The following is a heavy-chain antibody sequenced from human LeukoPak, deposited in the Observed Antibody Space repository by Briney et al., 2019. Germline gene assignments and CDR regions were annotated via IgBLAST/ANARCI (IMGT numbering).Heavy chain of an antibody. D-gene: IGHD3-3*01. CDR2: LFYTGST. Sequence: SETLYLTCTVSGGSISSSTYYWGWIRQPPGKGLEYIGSLFYTGSTFYNPSLKSRVTISVDTSKNQFSLKLSSVTAADTAVYYCARGSYYDFWSGYYTGHRFDYWGQGTLVTVSS. J-gene: IGHJ4*02. CDR1: GGSISSSTYY. V-gene: IGHV4-39*07. CDR3: ARGSYYDFWSGYYTGHRFDY.